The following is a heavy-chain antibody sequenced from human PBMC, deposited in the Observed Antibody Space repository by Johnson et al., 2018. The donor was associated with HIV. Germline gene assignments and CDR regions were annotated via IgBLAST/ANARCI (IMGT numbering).Heavy chain of an antibody. CDR1: GFTVSSNY. J-gene: IGHJ3*02. CDR2: IYSGGST. Sequence: VQLVESGGGVVQPGRSLRLSCAASGFTVSSNYMSWVRQAPGKGLEWVSVIYSGGSTYYADSVKGRFTISRDNSKNTLYLQMNSLRAEDTAVYYCARDGNAGYCTNGVCYNDAFDIWGQGIMVTVSS. CDR3: ARDGNAGYCTNGVCYNDAFDI. D-gene: IGHD2-8*01. V-gene: IGHV3-66*01.